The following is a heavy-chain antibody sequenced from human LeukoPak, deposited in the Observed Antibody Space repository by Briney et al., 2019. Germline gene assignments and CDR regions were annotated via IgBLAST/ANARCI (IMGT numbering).Heavy chain of an antibody. D-gene: IGHD4-23*01. CDR2: ISSSSSTI. V-gene: IGHV3-48*04. CDR3: AKDYGGNPPRGARYFQH. CDR1: GFTFSSYS. J-gene: IGHJ1*01. Sequence: GGSLRLSCAASGFTFSSYSMNWVRQAPGKGLEWVSYISSSSSTIYYADSVKGRFTISRDNAKNTLYLQMNSLRAEDTAVYYCAKDYGGNPPRGARYFQHWGQGTLVTVSS.